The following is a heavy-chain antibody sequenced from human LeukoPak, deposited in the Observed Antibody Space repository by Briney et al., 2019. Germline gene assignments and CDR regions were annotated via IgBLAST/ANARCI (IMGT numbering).Heavy chain of an antibody. J-gene: IGHJ5*02. Sequence: ASVKVSCKASGYTLTSYGISWVRQAPGQGLEWMGWISAYNGNTNYAQKLQGRVTMTTDTSTSTAYMELRSLRSDDTAVYYCARDPGDIVVVPAAIGIWFDPWGQGTLVTVSS. D-gene: IGHD2-2*01. V-gene: IGHV1-18*04. CDR1: GYTLTSYG. CDR2: ISAYNGNT. CDR3: ARDPGDIVVVPAAIGIWFDP.